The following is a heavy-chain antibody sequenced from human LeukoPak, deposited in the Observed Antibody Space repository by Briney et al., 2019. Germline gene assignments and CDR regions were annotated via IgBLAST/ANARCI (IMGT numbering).Heavy chain of an antibody. CDR1: GYTFTNYG. CDR3: ARNGIAAEMYYFDY. Sequence: SVKVSCKASGYTFTNYGISWARQAPGQGLEWMGGIIPIFGTANYAQKFQGRVTITTDESTSTAYMELSSLRSEDTAVYYCARNGIAAEMYYFDYWGQGTLVTVSS. D-gene: IGHD6-13*01. CDR2: IIPIFGTA. V-gene: IGHV1-69*05. J-gene: IGHJ4*02.